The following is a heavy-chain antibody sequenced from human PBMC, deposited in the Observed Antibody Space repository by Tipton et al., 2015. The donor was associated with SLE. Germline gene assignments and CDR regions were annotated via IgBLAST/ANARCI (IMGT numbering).Heavy chain of an antibody. Sequence: QVQLVQSGAEVKKPGSSVKVSCKTSGATFRSDVINWVRQAPGQGLEWMGGIIPIFGTSNYAQRFQGRVTITTDESTSTAYMELSSLRSEDTAVYYCARGIVVGGTEYNSYMDVWGKGTTVTVSS. D-gene: IGHD2-21*01. CDR3: ARGIVVGGTEYNSYMDV. CDR1: GATFRSDV. V-gene: IGHV1-69*01. J-gene: IGHJ6*03. CDR2: IIPIFGTS.